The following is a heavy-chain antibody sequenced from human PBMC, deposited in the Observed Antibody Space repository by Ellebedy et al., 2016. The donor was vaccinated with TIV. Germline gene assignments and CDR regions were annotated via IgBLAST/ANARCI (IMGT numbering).Heavy chain of an antibody. D-gene: IGHD3/OR15-3a*01. Sequence: ASVKVSCXASGYTFIDHYIHWVRQAPGQGLEWMGWINPNSGGTDFAQKFQGRVTMTRDTSISTAYMELSRLYSDDTAVYYCARDRTEGASTVGYWGQGTLVTVPS. CDR1: GYTFIDHY. V-gene: IGHV1-2*02. CDR2: INPNSGGT. J-gene: IGHJ4*02. CDR3: ARDRTEGASTVGY.